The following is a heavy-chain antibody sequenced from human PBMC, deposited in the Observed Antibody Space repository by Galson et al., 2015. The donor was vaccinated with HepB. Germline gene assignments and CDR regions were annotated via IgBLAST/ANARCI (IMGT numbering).Heavy chain of an antibody. D-gene: IGHD5-12*01. CDR3: AKGDSGYDQRGDYFDY. Sequence: SLRLSCAASGFTFDDYTMHWVRQAPGKGLEWVSLISWDGGSTYYADSVKGRFTISRDNSKNSLYLQMNSLKTEDTALYYCAKGDSGYDQRGDYFDYWGQGTLVTVSS. CDR2: ISWDGGST. V-gene: IGHV3-43*01. J-gene: IGHJ4*02. CDR1: GFTFDDYT.